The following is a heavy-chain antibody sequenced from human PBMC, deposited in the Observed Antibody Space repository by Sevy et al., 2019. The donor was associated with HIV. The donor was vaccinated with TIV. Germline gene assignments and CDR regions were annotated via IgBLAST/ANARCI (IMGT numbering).Heavy chain of an antibody. CDR2: FNPNSGGT. J-gene: IGHJ3*02. V-gene: IGHV1-2*02. CDR1: GYTFTGYY. D-gene: IGHD3-3*01. Sequence: ASVKVSCKASGYTFTGYYMHWVRQAPGQGLEWMGWFNPNSGGTNYAQKFQGRVTMTRDTSISTAYMELSRLRSDDTSGYYCARDPAYYDFWSGYYTGGVFDIWGQGTMVTVSS. CDR3: ARDPAYYDFWSGYYTGGVFDI.